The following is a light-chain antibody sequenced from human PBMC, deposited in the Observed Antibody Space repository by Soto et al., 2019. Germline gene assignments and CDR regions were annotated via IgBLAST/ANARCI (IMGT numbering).Light chain of an antibody. CDR1: QSVSSN. CDR2: GAS. CDR3: QQYNKFPSLT. J-gene: IGKJ4*01. V-gene: IGKV3-15*01. Sequence: EIVMTQSPATLSVSPGERATLSCRASQSVSSNLAWYQQKPGQAPRLLIYGASTRATGIPARFSGSGSGTEFTLTISSLQSEDLALYYCQQYNKFPSLTFGGGTKVEIK.